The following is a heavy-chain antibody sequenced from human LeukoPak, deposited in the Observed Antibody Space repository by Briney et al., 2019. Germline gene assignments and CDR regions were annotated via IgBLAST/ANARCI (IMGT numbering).Heavy chain of an antibody. D-gene: IGHD3-10*01. CDR3: ATEYFGAFNF. J-gene: IGHJ4*02. CDR2: IKANKDGGTT. CDR1: GFTFSDAW. V-gene: IGHV3-15*01. Sequence: GGSLRLSCSASGFTFSDAWMTWVRQAPGKGLEWVGRIKANKDGGTTESAAPVKGRITTSRDDSKNMVYLRMNGLKIEDTAVYYCATEYFGAFNFWGQGSLVTVSS.